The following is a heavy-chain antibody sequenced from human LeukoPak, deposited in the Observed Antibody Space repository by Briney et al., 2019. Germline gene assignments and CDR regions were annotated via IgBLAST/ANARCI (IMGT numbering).Heavy chain of an antibody. V-gene: IGHV1-2*02. D-gene: IGHD6-13*01. J-gene: IGHJ4*02. CDR2: INPNSGGT. Sequence: GASVKLSCKSSGYTFTDYYMHWVRHDPGQGLVWMGWINPNSGGTNYAQKFQGRVTMTRDTSISTAYMELSRLRSADTAVYYCSRDRSSSFPYCFDYWGQGTLVTVSS. CDR3: SRDRSSSFPYCFDY. CDR1: GYTFTDYY.